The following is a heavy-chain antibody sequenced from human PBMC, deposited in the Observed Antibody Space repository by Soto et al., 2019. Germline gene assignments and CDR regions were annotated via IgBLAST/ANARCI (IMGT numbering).Heavy chain of an antibody. J-gene: IGHJ5*02. D-gene: IGHD2-2*03. CDR3: AKEPGSSWILYQFDP. CDR1: GFTFSSYG. CDR2: ISYDGSNK. V-gene: IGHV3-30*18. Sequence: PGGSMRLSCAASGFTFSSYGMHWVRQAPGKGLEWVAVISYDGSNKYYADSVKGRFTISRDNSKNTLYLQMNSLRAVDTAVYYCAKEPGSSWILYQFDPWGQGTLVTVSS.